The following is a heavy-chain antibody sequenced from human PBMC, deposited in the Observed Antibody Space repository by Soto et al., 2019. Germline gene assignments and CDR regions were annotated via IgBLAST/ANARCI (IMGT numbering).Heavy chain of an antibody. J-gene: IGHJ5*02. CDR3: VKDSWWLVSFDP. Sequence: QVQLVESGGGGVQPGMPLRPTSAAAGFAFRSYGLHWVRQAPGRGLEWVAAISYDGGHMYYGDSAKGRVTISRDNSKNTLYLQMTSLRPEDTAVYHCVKDSWWLVSFDPWGQGTLVTVSS. CDR1: GFAFRSYG. D-gene: IGHD6-19*01. V-gene: IGHV3-30*18. CDR2: ISYDGGHM.